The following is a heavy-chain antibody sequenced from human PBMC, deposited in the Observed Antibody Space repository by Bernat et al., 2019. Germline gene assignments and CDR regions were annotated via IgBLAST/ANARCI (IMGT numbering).Heavy chain of an antibody. CDR2: IGGGGGDI. Sequence: QVQLVESGGGVVQPGRSLRLSCAASGFTFSSYGMHWVRQAPGKGLEWVSSIGGGGGDIYYPDSVRGRFTISRDNSKNTLYLQMNSLRAEDTAIYYCAKDMRGYYRPSDYWGQGTLVTVSS. CDR3: AKDMRGYYRPSDY. J-gene: IGHJ4*02. CDR1: GFTFSSYG. D-gene: IGHD3-22*01. V-gene: IGHV3-NL1*01.